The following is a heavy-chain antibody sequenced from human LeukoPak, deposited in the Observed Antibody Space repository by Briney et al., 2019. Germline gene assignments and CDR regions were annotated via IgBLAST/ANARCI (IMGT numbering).Heavy chain of an antibody. D-gene: IGHD6-19*01. V-gene: IGHV4-34*01. J-gene: IGHJ4*02. CDR1: GGSFSGYY. CDR3: ARGGGGWYSAAPIKTYYFDY. Sequence: PSETLSLTCAVYGGSFSGYYWSWIRQPPGKGLEWIGEINHSGSTNYNPSLKSRVTISVDTSKNQFSLKLSSVTAADTAVYYCARGGGGWYSAAPIKTYYFDYWGQGTLVTVSS. CDR2: INHSGST.